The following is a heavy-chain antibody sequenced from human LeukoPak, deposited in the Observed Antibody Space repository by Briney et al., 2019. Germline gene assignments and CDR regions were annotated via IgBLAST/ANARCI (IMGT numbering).Heavy chain of an antibody. V-gene: IGHV4-4*02. CDR3: VGTIRTSWFDP. Sequence: PSETLSLTCAVSGGSISSGNWWSWVPQPPGKGLEWVGEIYHSGITKYNPSLKSRVTLSVDKSRNQFSLKVNSVTAADTAVYYCVGTIRTSWFDPWGQGTLVTVSS. D-gene: IGHD1/OR15-1a*01. J-gene: IGHJ5*02. CDR1: GGSISSGNW. CDR2: IYHSGIT.